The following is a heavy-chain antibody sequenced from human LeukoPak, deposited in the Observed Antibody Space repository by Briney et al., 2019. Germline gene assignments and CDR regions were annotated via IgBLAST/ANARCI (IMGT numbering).Heavy chain of an antibody. CDR3: ATQEQWLVRNLKGNYYYYYGMDV. CDR1: GYTLTELS. D-gene: IGHD6-19*01. Sequence: ASVKVSCKVSGYTLTELSMHWVRQAPGKGLEWMGGFDPEDGETIYAQKFQGRVTMTEDTSTDTAYMELSSLRSEDTAVYYCATQEQWLVRNLKGNYYYYYGMDVWGQGTTVTVSS. V-gene: IGHV1-24*01. J-gene: IGHJ6*02. CDR2: FDPEDGET.